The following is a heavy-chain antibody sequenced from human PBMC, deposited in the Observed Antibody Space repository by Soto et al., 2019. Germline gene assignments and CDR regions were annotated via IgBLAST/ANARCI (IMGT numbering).Heavy chain of an antibody. CDR1: DFTFNNAW. CDR3: AADRYCSGGSCYPSPGTFDY. J-gene: IGHJ4*02. CDR2: IKSKTDRGTT. D-gene: IGHD2-15*01. V-gene: IGHV3-15*07. Sequence: GGSLRLSCAASDFTFNNAWMNWVRQAPGKGLEWVGRIKSKTDRGTTDYAAPVKGRFTISRDDSKNTLYLQMNSLNNEDTAVYYCAADRYCSGGSCYPSPGTFDYWGQGTLVTVSS.